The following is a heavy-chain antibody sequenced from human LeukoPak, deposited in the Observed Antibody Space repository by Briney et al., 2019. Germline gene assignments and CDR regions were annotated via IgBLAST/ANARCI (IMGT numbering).Heavy chain of an antibody. Sequence: ASVKVSCKASGYTFTSYGISWVRQAPGQGLEWMGWISAHNGNTNYAQKLQGRVTMTTDTSTSTAYMELRSLRSDDTAVYYCARDQTPNYYDSSGYPNYWGQGTLVTVSS. J-gene: IGHJ4*02. V-gene: IGHV1-18*01. D-gene: IGHD3-22*01. CDR3: ARDQTPNYYDSSGYPNY. CDR1: GYTFTSYG. CDR2: ISAHNGNT.